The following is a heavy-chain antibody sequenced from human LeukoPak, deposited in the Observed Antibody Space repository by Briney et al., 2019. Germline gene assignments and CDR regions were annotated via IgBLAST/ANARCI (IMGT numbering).Heavy chain of an antibody. CDR3: ARHRFSSGYYSDH. CDR1: GGSISSSYY. V-gene: IGHV4-39*01. CDR2: IYYSGST. Sequence: SETLSLTCTVSGGSISSSYYWGWIRQPPGKGLEWIGSIYYSGSTYYNPSLKSRVTISVDTSKNQFSLKLSSVTAADTAVYYCARHRFSSGYYSDHWGQGTLVTVSS. J-gene: IGHJ4*02. D-gene: IGHD3-22*01.